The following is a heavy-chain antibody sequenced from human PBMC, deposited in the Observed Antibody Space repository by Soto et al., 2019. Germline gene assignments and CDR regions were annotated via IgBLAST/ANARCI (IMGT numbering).Heavy chain of an antibody. CDR3: AASLFYYGMDV. CDR2: IYPGDSDT. CDR1: GYTFTNYW. Sequence: GASLKISCKGSGYTFTNYWIGWVRQMPGKGPEWMGIIYPGDSDTKYNPSFQGQGTISADKSITTTYLQWSSLNASDTAIYYCAASLFYYGMDVWGQGTTGTVSS. V-gene: IGHV5-51*01. J-gene: IGHJ6*02.